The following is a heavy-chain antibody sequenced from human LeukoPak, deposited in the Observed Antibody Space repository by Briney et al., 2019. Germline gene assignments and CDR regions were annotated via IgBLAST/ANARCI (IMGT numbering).Heavy chain of an antibody. J-gene: IGHJ4*02. V-gene: IGHV3-23*01. D-gene: IGHD2-2*01. CDR2: ISGSGGST. CDR1: GFTFSSYA. CDR3: AKDRRGCTSTSCYYRFDY. Sequence: SGGSLRLSCAASGFTFSSYAMSWVRQAPGKGLEWVSGISGSGGSTHYADSVKGRFTISRDNSKNTLYLQMNSLRAEDTAVYYCAKDRRGCTSTSCYYRFDYWGQGTLVTVFS.